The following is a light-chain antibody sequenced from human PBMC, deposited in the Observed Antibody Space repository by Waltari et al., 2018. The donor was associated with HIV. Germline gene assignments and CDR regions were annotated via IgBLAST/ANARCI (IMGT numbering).Light chain of an antibody. CDR1: SSNIGRDT. Sequence: QSVLTQPPSASGTPGQRFTISCSGGSSNIGRDTVNWYQHLPGTAPKLLIYNNNRRPSGVPDRFSGSKSGTSASLAISGLQSEDEADYYCASWDGSLNGWVFGGGTKLTVL. CDR2: NNN. V-gene: IGLV1-44*01. CDR3: ASWDGSLNGWV. J-gene: IGLJ3*02.